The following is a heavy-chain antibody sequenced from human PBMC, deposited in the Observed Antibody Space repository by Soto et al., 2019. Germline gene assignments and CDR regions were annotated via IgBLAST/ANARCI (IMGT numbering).Heavy chain of an antibody. J-gene: IGHJ4*02. Sequence: GESLKISCKGSGYSFTSYWIGWVRQMPGKGLEWMGIIYPGDSDTRYSPSFQGQVTISADKSISTAYLQWSSLKASDTAMYYCARRCSGRLYCSSTSCPLCYWGQGTLVTVSS. D-gene: IGHD2-2*01. V-gene: IGHV5-51*01. CDR2: IYPGDSDT. CDR3: ARRCSGRLYCSSTSCPLCY. CDR1: GYSFTSYW.